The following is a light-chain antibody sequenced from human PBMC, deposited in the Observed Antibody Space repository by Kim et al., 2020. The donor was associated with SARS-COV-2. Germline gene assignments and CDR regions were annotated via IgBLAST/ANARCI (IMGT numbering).Light chain of an antibody. CDR1: ESVHAN. Sequence: EIVMRQSPATLAVSPGETATLSCRASESVHANLAWYQQKPGQPPRLLVHTASTRATGVPARFSGRGAGTQFTLTITSLQAEDSAGFYCQQYEDWPLITFGQGTRLEIK. J-gene: IGKJ5*01. V-gene: IGKV3-15*01. CDR3: QQYEDWPLIT. CDR2: TAS.